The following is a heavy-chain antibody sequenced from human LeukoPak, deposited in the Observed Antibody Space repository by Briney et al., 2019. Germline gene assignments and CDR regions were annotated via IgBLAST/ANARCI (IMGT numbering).Heavy chain of an antibody. J-gene: IGHJ6*02. Sequence: ASETLSLTCAVSGGSISSYYWTWIRQPPGKGLEWVGYIQNSAIYRAKIKSSPSLQSRVSLSIDTSKNQVSLTVNSVTAADAAVYYCARLSSTLYYSMDVRGPGTAATVSS. D-gene: IGHD6-6*01. V-gene: IGHV4-59*08. CDR3: ARLSSTLYYSMDV. CDR1: GGSISSYY. CDR2: IQNSAIYRAKI.